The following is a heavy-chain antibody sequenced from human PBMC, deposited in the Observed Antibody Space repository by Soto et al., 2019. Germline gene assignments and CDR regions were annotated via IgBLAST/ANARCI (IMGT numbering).Heavy chain of an antibody. CDR2: LNTGDGNT. CDR3: ARGENYVSAGDVVDH. J-gene: IGHJ4*02. CDR1: GYSFSTYG. Sequence: QVLLVQSGAEVKKPGASVKVSCKASGYSFSTYGVSWVRQAPGQGLEWMGWLNTGDGNTAYAQKLQVRITLTTDTSTTTAYMELRSLRSDDTAIYDCARGENYVSAGDVVDHWGQGKLVPVSS. D-gene: IGHD3-10*02. V-gene: IGHV1-18*04.